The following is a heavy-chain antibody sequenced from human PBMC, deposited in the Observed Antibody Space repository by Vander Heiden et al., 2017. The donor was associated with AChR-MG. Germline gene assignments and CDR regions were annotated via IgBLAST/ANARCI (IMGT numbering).Heavy chain of an antibody. V-gene: IGHV1-46*01. D-gene: IGHD3-16*02. Sequence: QVQLVQSGAEVKKPGASVKVSCKASGYTFTSYYMHWVRQAPGQGLEWMGIINPSGGSTSYAQKFQGRVTMTRDTSTSTVYMELSSLRSEDTAVYYCARAAVTFGGVIAQPYFDYWGQGTLVTVSS. CDR1: GYTFTSYY. J-gene: IGHJ4*02. CDR2: INPSGGST. CDR3: ARAAVTFGGVIAQPYFDY.